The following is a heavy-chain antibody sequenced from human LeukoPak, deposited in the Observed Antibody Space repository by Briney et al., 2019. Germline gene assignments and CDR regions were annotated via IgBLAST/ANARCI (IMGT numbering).Heavy chain of an antibody. CDR2: ISGSGGST. CDR1: GFTFSSYG. V-gene: IGHV3-23*01. D-gene: IGHD6-13*01. CDR3: AKGYSSSWASSSYYYYYMDV. J-gene: IGHJ6*03. Sequence: SGGTLRLSCAASGFTFSSYGMSWVRQAPGKGLEWVSAISGSGGSTYYADSVKGRFTISRDNSKNTLYLQMNSLRAEDTAVYYCAKGYSSSWASSSYYYYYMDVWGKGTTVTISS.